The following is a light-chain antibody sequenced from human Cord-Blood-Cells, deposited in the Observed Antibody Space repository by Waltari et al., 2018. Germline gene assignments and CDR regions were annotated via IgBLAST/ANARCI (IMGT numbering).Light chain of an antibody. Sequence: IQMPHSPSTLPASVGDRVTTPCPARQSISSWLAWYQQKPGKAPKPLIYDASNLESVVPSTFCGSGSGTEFTLSISSLQPDDSATYYCQQYNSLTGTFGQGTKVEIK. CDR2: DAS. CDR3: QQYNSLTGT. CDR1: QSISSW. V-gene: IGKV1-5*01. J-gene: IGKJ1*01.